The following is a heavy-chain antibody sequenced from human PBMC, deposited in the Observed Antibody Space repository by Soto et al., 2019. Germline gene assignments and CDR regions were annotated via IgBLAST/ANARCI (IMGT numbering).Heavy chain of an antibody. V-gene: IGHV1-18*04. D-gene: IGHD3-22*01. CDR2: ISGFNGKT. J-gene: IGHJ4*02. Sequence: QVQLVQSGAEVKKPGASVKVSCKASGYTFTIYGISWVRQAPGQGLEWMGWISGFNGKTDYAQNLQDRVTLTTDASTSSVYMELRSLGSDDTAVYYCARVDYYDSSGYYGYWGQGTLITVSS. CDR3: ARVDYYDSSGYYGY. CDR1: GYTFTIYG.